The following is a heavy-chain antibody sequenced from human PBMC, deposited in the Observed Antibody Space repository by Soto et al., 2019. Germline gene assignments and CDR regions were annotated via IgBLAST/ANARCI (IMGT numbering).Heavy chain of an antibody. J-gene: IGHJ6*02. D-gene: IGHD6-6*01. Sequence: SQTLSLTCVISGDSFSSNSAALNWIRQSPSRGLEWLGRTYYRSKWYNDYAVSVKSRITINPDTSKNQLSLQLNSVTPEDAAVYYCARDSAEYSSSNYYYYGMDVWGQGTTVTVSS. CDR2: TYYRSKWYN. CDR1: GDSFSSNSAA. V-gene: IGHV6-1*01. CDR3: ARDSAEYSSSNYYYYGMDV.